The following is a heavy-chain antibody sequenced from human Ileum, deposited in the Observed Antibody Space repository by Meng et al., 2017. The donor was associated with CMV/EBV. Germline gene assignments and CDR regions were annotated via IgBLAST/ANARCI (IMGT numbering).Heavy chain of an antibody. CDR2: ICQTSTYI. J-gene: IGHJ4*02. CDR3: SRDPRTLDY. V-gene: IGHV3-11*05. CDR1: GFTFSDYY. Sequence: QVQLVDSRGDLLTPGGRLRIFCAASGFTFSDYYRTWIRQAPGKGPEWLSYICQTSTYINYADSVKGRFTISRDNAKNSVYLQMNSLEPEDTAVYYCSRDPRTLDYWGQGTLVTV.